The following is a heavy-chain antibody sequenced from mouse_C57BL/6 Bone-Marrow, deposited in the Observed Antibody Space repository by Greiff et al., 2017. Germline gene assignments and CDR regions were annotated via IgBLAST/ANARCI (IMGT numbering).Heavy chain of an antibody. Sequence: VKLVESGAELVRPGTSVKMSCKASGYTFTNYWIGWAKQRPGHGLEWIGDIYPGGGYTNYNEKFKGKATLTADKSYSTAYMQFSSLTSEDSAIYYCASSGDCRWFAYWGQGTLVTVSA. CDR3: ASSGDCRWFAY. J-gene: IGHJ3*01. V-gene: IGHV1-63*01. D-gene: IGHD3-1*01. CDR2: IYPGGGYT. CDR1: GYTFTNYW.